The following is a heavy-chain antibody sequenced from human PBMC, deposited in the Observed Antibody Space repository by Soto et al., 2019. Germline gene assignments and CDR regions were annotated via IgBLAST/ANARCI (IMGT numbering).Heavy chain of an antibody. V-gene: IGHV3-23*01. CDR3: ATRHLPYCSGGTCNPFDF. CDR2: ISVRGDST. CDR1: GFTFTTYA. D-gene: IGHD2-15*01. Sequence: GGSLRLSCAASGFTFTTYAMSWVRQAPGKGLERVSTISVRGDSTYYADSVKGRFAVSRDNSKNTIYLQMNSLRAEDTAIYYCATRHLPYCSGGTCNPFDFWGQGTLVTVSS. J-gene: IGHJ4*02.